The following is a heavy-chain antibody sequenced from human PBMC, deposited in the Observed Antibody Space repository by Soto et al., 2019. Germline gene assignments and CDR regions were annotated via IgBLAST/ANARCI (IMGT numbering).Heavy chain of an antibody. J-gene: IGHJ6*03. CDR1: GFTVSSNY. V-gene: IGHV3-53*04. D-gene: IGHD4-17*01. CDR3: ARDLPSTVTTYYMDV. Sequence: GGSLRLSCAASGFTVSSNYMSWVRQAPGKGLEWVSVIYSGGSTYYADSVKGRFTISRHNSKNTLYLQMNSLRAEDTAVYYCARDLPSTVTTYYMDVWGKGTTVTVSS. CDR2: IYSGGST.